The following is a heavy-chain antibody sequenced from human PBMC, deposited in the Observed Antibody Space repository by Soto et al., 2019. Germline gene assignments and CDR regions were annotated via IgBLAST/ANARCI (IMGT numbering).Heavy chain of an antibody. Sequence: EVQLVESGGGLVQPGGSLRLSCAASGFTFSSYWMSWVRQAPGKGLEWVANIKQDGSEKYYVDSVKGRFTISRDNAKNSLYLKMNSLRAEATAVYYCARTGNYWYFDLWGRGTLVTVSS. CDR2: IKQDGSEK. CDR3: ARTGNYWYFDL. CDR1: GFTFSSYW. J-gene: IGHJ2*01. V-gene: IGHV3-7*01.